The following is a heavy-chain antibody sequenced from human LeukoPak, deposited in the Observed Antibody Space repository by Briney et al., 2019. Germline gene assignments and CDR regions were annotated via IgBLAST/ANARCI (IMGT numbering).Heavy chain of an antibody. J-gene: IGHJ2*01. CDR1: GYTLTELS. D-gene: IGHD2-2*01. V-gene: IGHV1-24*01. Sequence: ASVKVSCKVSGYTLTELSMHWVRQAPGKGLEWMGGFDPEDGETIYAQKFQGRVTMTEETSTDTAYMELRSLRSADTAVYYCATTIVVVPAAITPPGDWYFDLWGRGTLVTVSS. CDR2: FDPEDGET. CDR3: ATTIVVVPAAITPPGDWYFDL.